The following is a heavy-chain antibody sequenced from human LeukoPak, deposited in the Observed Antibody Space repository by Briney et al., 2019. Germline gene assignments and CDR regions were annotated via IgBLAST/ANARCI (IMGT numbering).Heavy chain of an antibody. Sequence: ASVKVSCKASGYTFTTYHINWVRQASGQGLEWMGWLNPDSGKTGYAQKFQGRVTMTRDTSINTAYMDLSSLTSEDTAVYFCARTLGPYYYDPSGYPWGQGTLVIVSS. CDR2: LNPDSGKT. D-gene: IGHD3-22*01. J-gene: IGHJ5*02. V-gene: IGHV1-8*01. CDR3: ARTLGPYYYDPSGYP. CDR1: GYTFTTYH.